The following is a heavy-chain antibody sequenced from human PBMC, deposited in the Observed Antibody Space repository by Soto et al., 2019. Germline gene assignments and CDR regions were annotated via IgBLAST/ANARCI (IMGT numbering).Heavy chain of an antibody. Sequence: QVQLVQSGAEVKKPGASVKVSCKASGYTFTSYAMHWVRQAPGQRLEWMGWINAGNGNTKYSQKFQGRVTITRDTSASTAYMELSSLRFEDTAVYYCASPGYCSGGSCYPYYYGMDVWGQGTTVTVSS. V-gene: IGHV1-3*01. CDR3: ASPGYCSGGSCYPYYYGMDV. CDR1: GYTFTSYA. D-gene: IGHD2-15*01. J-gene: IGHJ6*02. CDR2: INAGNGNT.